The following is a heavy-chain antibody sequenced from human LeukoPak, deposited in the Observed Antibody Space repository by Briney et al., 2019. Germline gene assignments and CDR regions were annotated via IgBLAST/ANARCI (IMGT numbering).Heavy chain of an antibody. CDR1: GFTFSSYA. V-gene: IGHV3-30*04. CDR3: ARGRPHGNDY. Sequence: GSLLLSCAASGFTFSSYAMHWVRQAPGKGLEWVAVISYDGSNKYYADSVKGRFTISRDNSKNTLYLQMNSLRAEDTAVYYCARGRPHGNDYWGQGTLVTVSS. CDR2: ISYDGSNK. D-gene: IGHD4-23*01. J-gene: IGHJ4*02.